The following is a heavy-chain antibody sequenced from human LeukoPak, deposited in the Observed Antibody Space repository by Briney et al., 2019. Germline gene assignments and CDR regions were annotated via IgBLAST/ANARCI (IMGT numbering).Heavy chain of an antibody. CDR2: IIPIFGTA. CDR1: GGTFSSYA. CDR3: ARAEGYSYGYANWFAP. V-gene: IGHV1-69*13. J-gene: IGHJ5*02. D-gene: IGHD5-18*01. Sequence: SVKVSCKASGGTFSSYAISWVRQAPGQGLEWMGGIIPIFGTANYAQKFQGRVTITADESTSTAYMELGSLRSEDTAVYYCARAEGYSYGYANWFAPGAREPWSPSPQ.